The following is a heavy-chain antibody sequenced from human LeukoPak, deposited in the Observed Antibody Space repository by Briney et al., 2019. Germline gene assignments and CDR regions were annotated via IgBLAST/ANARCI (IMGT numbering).Heavy chain of an antibody. J-gene: IGHJ4*02. CDR2: INTDGSTT. Sequence: PGGSLRLSCAASGFTFSTYWIHWVRQAPGKGLVWVSRINTDGSTTNYADSVKGRFTISRDNAKNTLYLQMNVLRADDTAVYYCARAGSFRFDYWGQGTLVTVSS. CDR3: ARAGSFRFDY. V-gene: IGHV3-74*01. D-gene: IGHD3-10*01. CDR1: GFTFSTYW.